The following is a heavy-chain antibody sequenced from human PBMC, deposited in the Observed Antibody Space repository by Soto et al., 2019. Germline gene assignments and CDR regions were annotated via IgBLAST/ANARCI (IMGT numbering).Heavy chain of an antibody. Sequence: QLQLQESGPGRVKPSETLSLPCPVSGGSLSSSSSYWGGIRQPPGKGLEWIGSIYYSGSTYYNPSLKSRVTISVDTSKNQFSLKLSSVTAADTAVYYCARQGELLRYGWTLRNGMDVWGQGTTVTVSS. CDR3: ARQGELLRYGWTLRNGMDV. V-gene: IGHV4-39*01. CDR1: GGSLSSSSSY. D-gene: IGHD3-10*01. CDR2: IYYSGST. J-gene: IGHJ6*02.